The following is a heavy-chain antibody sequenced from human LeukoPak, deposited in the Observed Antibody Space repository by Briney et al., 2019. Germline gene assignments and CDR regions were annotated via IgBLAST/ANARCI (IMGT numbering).Heavy chain of an antibody. V-gene: IGHV3-23*01. CDR3: AKLKRVGIAPFDD. CDR1: GFTFSSYA. J-gene: IGHJ4*02. CDR2: ISGSGNKT. Sequence: GGSLRLSCAASGFTFSSYAMSWVRQAPGKGLHWVSTISGSGNKTYDADSVKGRFTISRDNSKNTLYLQMTGLRAEDTAVYYCAKLKRVGIAPFDDWGQGTLVTVSS. D-gene: IGHD3-10*01.